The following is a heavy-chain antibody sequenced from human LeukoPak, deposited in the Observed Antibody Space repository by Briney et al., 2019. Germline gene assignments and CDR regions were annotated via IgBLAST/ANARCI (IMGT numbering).Heavy chain of an antibody. D-gene: IGHD3-9*01. CDR1: GFTFSSYS. J-gene: IGHJ4*02. Sequence: PGGSLRLSCAASGFTFSSYSMNWVRQAPRKGLEWVSSISSSSSYIYYADSVKGRFTISRGNAKNSLYLQMNSLRAEDTAVYYCARDLRTIEEDYWGQGTLVTVSS. CDR2: ISSSSSYI. V-gene: IGHV3-21*01. CDR3: ARDLRTIEEDY.